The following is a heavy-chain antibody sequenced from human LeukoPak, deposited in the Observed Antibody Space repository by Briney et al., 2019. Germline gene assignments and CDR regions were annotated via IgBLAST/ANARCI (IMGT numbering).Heavy chain of an antibody. Sequence: GGSLRLSCAASGFTFNSYAMHWVRQAPGKGLEYVSAISSNGGSTYYANSVKGRFTISRDNAKNSLYLQMNSLRAEDTAVYYCARDTNWFDPWGQGTLVTVSS. J-gene: IGHJ5*02. CDR3: ARDTNWFDP. CDR1: GFTFNSYA. V-gene: IGHV3-64*01. CDR2: ISSNGGST.